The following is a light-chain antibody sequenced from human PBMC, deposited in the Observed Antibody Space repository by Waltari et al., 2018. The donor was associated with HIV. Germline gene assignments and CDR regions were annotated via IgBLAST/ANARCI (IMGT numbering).Light chain of an antibody. CDR1: SSDVGGYNY. Sequence: QSALTQPRSVSGSPGQSVTISCTGTSSDVGGYNYVSWYQHHPGKAPKLMIYDVSKRPSVVPGRFSCSKSDNTASLTISVLQAEDEADYYCCSYAGTYTWVFGGGTKLTVL. CDR3: CSYAGTYTWV. J-gene: IGLJ3*02. V-gene: IGLV2-11*01. CDR2: DVS.